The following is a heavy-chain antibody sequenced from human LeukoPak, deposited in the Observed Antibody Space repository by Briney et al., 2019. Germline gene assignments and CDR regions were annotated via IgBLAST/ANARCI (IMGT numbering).Heavy chain of an antibody. CDR1: GYTFTSYY. CDR2: INPSGGST. D-gene: IGHD2-15*01. CDR3: AIGYCRGGSCDDEPGDAFDI. Sequence: GASVKVSCKASGYTFTSYYMHWVRQAPGQGLEWMGIINPSGGSTSYAQKFQGRVTMTTDTSTSTAYMELRSLRSEDTAVYYCAIGYCRGGSCDDEPGDAFDIWGQGTMVAVSS. J-gene: IGHJ3*02. V-gene: IGHV1-46*01.